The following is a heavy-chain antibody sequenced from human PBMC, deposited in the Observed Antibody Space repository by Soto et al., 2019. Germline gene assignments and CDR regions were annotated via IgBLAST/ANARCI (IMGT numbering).Heavy chain of an antibody. D-gene: IGHD3-16*01. J-gene: IGHJ6*02. Sequence: VSVKVSCKASGYTFTSYAMHWVRQAPGQRLEWMGWINAGNGNTKYSQKFQGRVTITRDTSASTAYMELSSLRSEDTAVYYCARFALRHYYYGMDVWGQGTTVTVSS. V-gene: IGHV1-3*01. CDR2: INAGNGNT. CDR1: GYTFTSYA. CDR3: ARFALRHYYYGMDV.